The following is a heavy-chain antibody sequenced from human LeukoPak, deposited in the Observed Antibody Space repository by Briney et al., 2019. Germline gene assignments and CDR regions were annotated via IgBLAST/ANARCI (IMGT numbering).Heavy chain of an antibody. V-gene: IGHV3-30*02. D-gene: IGHD2-21*01. CDR2: VGYDGRNT. J-gene: IGHJ4*02. CDR3: AKDLQTRGGNCGDW. Sequence: PGGSLRLSCVASGFTLSNYGMHWVRQAPGKGLEWVAFVGYDGRNTFYTDSVKGRLTITRDNSKNKLYLQMSSLRAEDTGLYYCAKDLQTRGGNCGDWWGQGTLVTVSS. CDR1: GFTLSNYG.